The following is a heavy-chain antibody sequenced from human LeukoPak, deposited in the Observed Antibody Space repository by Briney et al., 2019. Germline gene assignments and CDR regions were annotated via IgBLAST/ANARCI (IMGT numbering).Heavy chain of an antibody. V-gene: IGHV4-31*03. D-gene: IGHD3-3*01. CDR2: IYYSGST. Sequence: PSETLSLTCTVSGGSISSGGYYWSWIRQHPGKGLEWIGYIYYSGSTYYNPSLKSRVTISVDTSKNQFSLKLSSVIAADTAVYYCARDRGELRFLEWPEGMDVWGQGTTVTVSS. CDR3: ARDRGELRFLEWPEGMDV. J-gene: IGHJ6*02. CDR1: GGSISSGGYY.